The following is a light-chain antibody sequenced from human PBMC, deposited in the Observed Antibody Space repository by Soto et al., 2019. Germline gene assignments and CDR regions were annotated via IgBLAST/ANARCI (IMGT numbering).Light chain of an antibody. CDR3: HQYYRTPHT. J-gene: IGKJ3*01. Sequence: DIVMTQSPDSLAVSLGERATINCKSSQSVLFTSNNKSYLAWYQQKPGHPPKLLIYWTSTRESGVPDRFSGSGSETDFPLTISSLQAEDVAVYYCHQYYRTPHTFGPGTKVDIK. V-gene: IGKV4-1*01. CDR2: WTS. CDR1: QSVLFTSNNKSY.